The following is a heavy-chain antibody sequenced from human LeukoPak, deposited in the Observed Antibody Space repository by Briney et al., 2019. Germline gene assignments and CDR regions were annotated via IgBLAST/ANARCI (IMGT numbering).Heavy chain of an antibody. CDR1: GFTFSNYW. J-gene: IGHJ4*02. Sequence: GGSLRLSCAASGFTFSNYWMSWVRQAPGKGLEWVANIKEDGSEKYYVDSVKGRFTISRDNAKNSLYLQMNSLRAEDTAVYYCARDFFSGYYSIFDYWGQGTLVTVSS. CDR2: IKEDGSEK. CDR3: ARDFFSGYYSIFDY. V-gene: IGHV3-7*01. D-gene: IGHD3-22*01.